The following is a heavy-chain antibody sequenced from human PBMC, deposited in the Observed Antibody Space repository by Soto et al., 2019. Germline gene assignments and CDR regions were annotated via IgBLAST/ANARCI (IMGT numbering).Heavy chain of an antibody. Sequence: SQTLSLTCAISGGSVSSNRAAWNWIRQSPSRGLEWLGRTYYRSKWYNDYAVSARSRITINPDTSKNLFSLQLNSVTPEDTAVYYCARLAPGGSGGGGDYWGQGTLVTVSS. J-gene: IGHJ4*02. CDR1: GGSVSSNRAA. V-gene: IGHV6-1*01. CDR2: TYYRSKWYN. D-gene: IGHD6-19*01. CDR3: ARLAPGGSGGGGDY.